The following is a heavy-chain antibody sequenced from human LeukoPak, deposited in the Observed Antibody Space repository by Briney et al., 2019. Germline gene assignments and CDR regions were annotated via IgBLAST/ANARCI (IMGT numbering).Heavy chain of an antibody. J-gene: IGHJ5*02. V-gene: IGHV1-3*01. CDR2: INAGNGNT. Sequence: GASVKVSCKASGYTFTSYAMHWVRQAPGQRLEWMGWINAGNGNTKYSQKSQGRVTITRDTSASTAYMELSSLRSEDTAVYYCARGGYCSSTSCYTRFNPWGQGTLVTVSS. D-gene: IGHD2-2*02. CDR1: GYTFTSYA. CDR3: ARGGYCSSTSCYTRFNP.